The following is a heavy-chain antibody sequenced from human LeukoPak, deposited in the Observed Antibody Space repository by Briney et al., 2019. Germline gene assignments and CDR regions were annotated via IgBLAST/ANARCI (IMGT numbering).Heavy chain of an antibody. D-gene: IGHD3-10*02. CDR3: AELGITMIGGG. J-gene: IGHJ6*04. CDR2: ISSSGSTI. V-gene: IGHV3-48*03. Sequence: GGSLRLSCAASGFTFSSYEMNWVRQAPGKGLEWVSYISSSGSTIYYADSVKGRFTISRDNAKNSLYLQMNSLRAEDTAVCYCAELGITMIGGGWGKGTTVTISS. CDR1: GFTFSSYE.